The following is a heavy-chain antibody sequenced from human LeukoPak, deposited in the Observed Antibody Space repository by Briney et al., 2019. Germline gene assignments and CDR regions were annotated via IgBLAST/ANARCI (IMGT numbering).Heavy chain of an antibody. CDR3: ARLCWERNDAFDY. Sequence: NPSETLSLTCAVSGGSISSSHWWSWVRQPPGKGLEWIGEIHHSGSTNFDPSLKSRVTVSVDKSKNQFSLKLTSVTAADTAVYYCARLCWERNDAFDYWGQGTLVTVSS. J-gene: IGHJ4*02. D-gene: IGHD1-1*01. V-gene: IGHV4-4*02. CDR2: IHHSGST. CDR1: GGSISSSHW.